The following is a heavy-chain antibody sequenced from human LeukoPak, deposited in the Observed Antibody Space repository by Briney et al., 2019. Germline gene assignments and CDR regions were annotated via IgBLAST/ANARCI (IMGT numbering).Heavy chain of an antibody. Sequence: PGGSLRLSCAASGFTFSSYAMSWVRQAPGKGLEWVSAISGSGGSTYYADSVKGRFTISRDNSKNTLYLQMNSLRAEDTAVYYCAKGGCSSTSCSYYYYYGMDVWGQGTTVTVSS. V-gene: IGHV3-23*01. J-gene: IGHJ6*02. D-gene: IGHD2-2*01. CDR1: GFTFSSYA. CDR3: AKGGCSSTSCSYYYYYGMDV. CDR2: ISGSGGST.